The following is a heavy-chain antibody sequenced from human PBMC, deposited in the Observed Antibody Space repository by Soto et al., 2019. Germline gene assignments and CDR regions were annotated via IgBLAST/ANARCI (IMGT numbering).Heavy chain of an antibody. CDR3: ARGVAVAGTLFDY. CDR1: GFTFSSYS. V-gene: IGHV3-48*02. Sequence: PGGSLRLSCAASGFTFSSYSMNWVLKAPGKGLEWVSYISSSSSTIYYADSVKGRFTISRDNAKNSLYLQMNSLRDEDTAVYYCARGVAVAGTLFDYWGQGTLVTVSS. J-gene: IGHJ4*02. D-gene: IGHD6-19*01. CDR2: ISSSSSTI.